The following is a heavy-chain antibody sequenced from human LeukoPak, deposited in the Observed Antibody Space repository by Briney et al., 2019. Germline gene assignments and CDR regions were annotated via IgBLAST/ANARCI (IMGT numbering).Heavy chain of an antibody. CDR2: ISGSGGST. J-gene: IGHJ6*04. V-gene: IGHV3-23*01. D-gene: IGHD2-2*01. Sequence: GGSLRLSCAASGFTFSSYAMSWVRQAPGKGLEWVSAISGSGGSTYYADSVKGRFTISRDNSKNTLYLQMNGLRAEDTAVYYCAKAVYCSSTSCYGYYYGMDVWGKGTTVTVSS. CDR1: GFTFSSYA. CDR3: AKAVYCSSTSCYGYYYGMDV.